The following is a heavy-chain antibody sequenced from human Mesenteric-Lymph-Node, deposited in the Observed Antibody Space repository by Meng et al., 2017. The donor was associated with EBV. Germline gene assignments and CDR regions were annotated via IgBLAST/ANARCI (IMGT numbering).Heavy chain of an antibody. CDR2: TYYRSKWYN. CDR1: GDRVSGRSVV. V-gene: IGHV6-1*01. CDR3: AREGGSGTYYPFDY. Sequence: HLQYSGPGLVQPLQTLSIPCAMPGDRVSGRSVVWNWIRQSPSRGLEWLGRTYYRSKWYNDYALSVKSRMTISPDTSKNQFSLQLNSVTPEDTAVYYCAREGGSGTYYPFDYWGQGTLVTVSS. D-gene: IGHD3-10*01. J-gene: IGHJ4*02.